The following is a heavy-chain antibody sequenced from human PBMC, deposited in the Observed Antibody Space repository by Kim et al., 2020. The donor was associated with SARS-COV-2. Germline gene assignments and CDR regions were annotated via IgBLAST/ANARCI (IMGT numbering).Heavy chain of an antibody. D-gene: IGHD1-7*01. CDR3: ARILRRTIDF. CDR2: T. Sequence: THYTPSLKGRVTMAVDTSRNQFSLKLSSVTAADTALYYCARILRRTIDFWGQGALVTVSS. V-gene: IGHV4-4*07. J-gene: IGHJ4*02.